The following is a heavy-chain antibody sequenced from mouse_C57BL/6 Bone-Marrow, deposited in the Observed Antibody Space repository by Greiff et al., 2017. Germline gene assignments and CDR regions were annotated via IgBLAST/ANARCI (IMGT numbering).Heavy chain of an antibody. CDR2: IYPRSGNT. CDR1: GYTFTSYG. Sequence: VQLQQSGAELARPGASVKLSCKASGYTFTSYGLSWVKQRTGQGLEWIGEIYPRSGNTNYNEKFKGKATLTADKSSSAAYMELRSLTSEDSAVYFCARLTVVATDWYFGVWGTGTTVTVAS. D-gene: IGHD1-1*01. J-gene: IGHJ1*03. CDR3: ARLTVVATDWYFGV. V-gene: IGHV1-81*01.